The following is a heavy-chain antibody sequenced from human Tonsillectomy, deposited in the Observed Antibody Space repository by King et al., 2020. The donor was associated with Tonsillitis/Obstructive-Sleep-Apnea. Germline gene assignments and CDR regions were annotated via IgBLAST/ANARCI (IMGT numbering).Heavy chain of an antibody. D-gene: IGHD3-10*01. J-gene: IGHJ6*03. Sequence: QLVQSGAEVKKPGESLKISCKGSGYSFTSYWIGRVRQMPGKGLEWMGIIYPGDSDMRYSPSFQGQVTISADKSISTAYLQWSSLKASDTAMYYCARHGSGSYYDLYYYMDVWGKGTTVTVSS. CDR1: GYSFTSYW. CDR2: IYPGDSDM. V-gene: IGHV5-51*01. CDR3: ARHGSGSYYDLYYYMDV.